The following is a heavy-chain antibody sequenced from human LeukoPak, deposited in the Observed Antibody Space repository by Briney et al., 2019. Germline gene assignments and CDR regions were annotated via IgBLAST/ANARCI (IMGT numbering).Heavy chain of an antibody. Sequence: SETLSLTCTVSGGSISSGSYYWSWIRQPAGKGLEWIGRIYTSGSTNYNPSLKSRVTISVDTSKNQFSLKLSSVTAADTAVYYCARVVVVVTAILGSWFDPWGRGTLVTVSS. CDR1: GGSISSGSYY. V-gene: IGHV4-61*02. D-gene: IGHD2-21*02. J-gene: IGHJ5*02. CDR2: IYTSGST. CDR3: ARVVVVVTAILGSWFDP.